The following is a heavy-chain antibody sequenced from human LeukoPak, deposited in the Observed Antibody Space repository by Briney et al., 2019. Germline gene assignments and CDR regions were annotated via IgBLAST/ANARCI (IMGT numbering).Heavy chain of an antibody. CDR2: ISPSGKYM. D-gene: IGHD3-10*01. Sequence: GGSLRLSCVASGITFTAYTMHWVRQAPGKGLEWVSSISPSGKYMHYADSVKGRFTISRDNAKKSLYLQMDSLRAEDTAVYYCARDQDSYGSGSTIFHWGQGTLVTVSS. V-gene: IGHV3-21*01. CDR3: ARDQDSYGSGSTIFH. CDR1: GITFTAYT. J-gene: IGHJ4*02.